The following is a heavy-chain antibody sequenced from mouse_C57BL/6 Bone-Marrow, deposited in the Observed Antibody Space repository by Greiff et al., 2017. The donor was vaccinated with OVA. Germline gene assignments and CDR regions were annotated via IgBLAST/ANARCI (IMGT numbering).Heavy chain of an antibody. Sequence: EVMLVESGGGLVKPGGSLKLSCAASGFTFSSYAMSWVRQTPEKRLEWVATISDGGSYTYYPDNVKGRFTISRDNAKNNLYLQMGHLKSEDTAMYYCARANWVYAMDYWGQGTSVTVSS. CDR3: ARANWVYAMDY. D-gene: IGHD4-1*01. V-gene: IGHV5-4*03. CDR1: GFTFSSYA. CDR2: ISDGGSYT. J-gene: IGHJ4*01.